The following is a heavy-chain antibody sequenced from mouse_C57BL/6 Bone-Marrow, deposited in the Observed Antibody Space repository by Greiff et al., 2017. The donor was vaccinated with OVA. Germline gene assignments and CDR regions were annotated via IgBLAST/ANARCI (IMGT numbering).Heavy chain of an antibody. CDR2: IHPSDSDT. J-gene: IGHJ2*01. CDR1: GYTFTSYW. CDR3: AICSNYVLVDY. Sequence: QVQLQQPGAELVKPGASVKVSCKASGYTFTSYWMHWVKQRPGQGLEWIGRIHPSDSDTNYNQKFKGKATLTVDKSSSTAYMQLSSLTSEDSAVYDCAICSNYVLVDYWGQGTTLTVSS. V-gene: IGHV1-74*01. D-gene: IGHD2-5*01.